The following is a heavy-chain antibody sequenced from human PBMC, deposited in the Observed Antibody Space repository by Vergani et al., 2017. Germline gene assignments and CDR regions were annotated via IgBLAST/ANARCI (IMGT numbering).Heavy chain of an antibody. Sequence: QLQLQESGPGLVKPSETLSLTCTVSGDSFSINYWTWIRQTPGKGLEWIGYIYNTGNTNYNPSLKSRVTILVDRSKSQLSLKLTSVTAGDTAVYFCARELSYYYGSGSDDYNPYYYEGMDVWGPGTTVTVSS. CDR2: IYNTGNT. CDR3: ARELSYYYGSGSDDYNPYYYEGMDV. D-gene: IGHD3-10*01. CDR1: GDSFSINY. V-gene: IGHV4-59*12. J-gene: IGHJ6*02.